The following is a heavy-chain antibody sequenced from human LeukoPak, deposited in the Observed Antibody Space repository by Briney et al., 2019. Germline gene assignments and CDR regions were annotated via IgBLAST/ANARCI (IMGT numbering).Heavy chain of an antibody. V-gene: IGHV4-30-2*01. CDR2: INHSGST. Sequence: ASQTLSLTCAVSGGSISSGGYYWSWIRQPPGKGLEWIGEINHSGSTNYNPSLKSRVTISVDTSKNQFSLKLSSVTAADTAVYYCARGRQRGYSYGYLFDYWGQGTLVTVSS. D-gene: IGHD5-18*01. J-gene: IGHJ4*02. CDR1: GGSISSGGYY. CDR3: ARGRQRGYSYGYLFDY.